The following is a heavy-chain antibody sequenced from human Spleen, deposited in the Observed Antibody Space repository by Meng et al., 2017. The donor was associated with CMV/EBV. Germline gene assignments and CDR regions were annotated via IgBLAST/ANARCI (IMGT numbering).Heavy chain of an antibody. CDR1: GGSISSTAYY. CDR2: IYYSGST. V-gene: IGHV4-39*07. J-gene: IGHJ5*02. Sequence: SETLSLTCTLSGGSISSTAYYWGWVRQPPGKGLQWIGSIYYSGSTYYNPSLKSRVTISLDTSKTQFSLELSSVTAADTAVYYCAREDLLWGVDPWGPGTLVTVSS. CDR3: AREDLLWGVDP. D-gene: IGHD3-10*01.